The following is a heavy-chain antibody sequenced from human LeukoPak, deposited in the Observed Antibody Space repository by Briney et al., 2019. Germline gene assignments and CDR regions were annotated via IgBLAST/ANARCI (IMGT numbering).Heavy chain of an antibody. CDR2: IYNDGST. V-gene: IGHV4-59*01. CDR1: GGSIGNYY. D-gene: IGHD1-7*01. Sequence: SETLSLTCNVSGGSIGNYYWSWIRQPPGKGLEWIGHIYNDGSTKYNPSLKSRVTISVDTSKNQFSLKLNSVTPADTAVYYCARGDDGNYLSGPDDAFDIWGQGTMVTVSS. CDR3: ARGDDGNYLSGPDDAFDI. J-gene: IGHJ3*02.